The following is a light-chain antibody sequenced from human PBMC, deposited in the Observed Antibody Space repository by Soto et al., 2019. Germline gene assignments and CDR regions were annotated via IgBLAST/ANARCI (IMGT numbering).Light chain of an antibody. CDR2: EGS. CDR3: CSYAGSSTFVL. CDR1: SSDVGSYNL. J-gene: IGLJ2*01. Sequence: QSALTQPASVSGSPGQSITISCTGTSSDVGSYNLVSWYQQHPGKAPKLMIYEGSKRPSGVSNRFSGSKSGNTASLTISGLQAEDEADYYCCSYAGSSTFVLFGGVTKVTVL. V-gene: IGLV2-23*03.